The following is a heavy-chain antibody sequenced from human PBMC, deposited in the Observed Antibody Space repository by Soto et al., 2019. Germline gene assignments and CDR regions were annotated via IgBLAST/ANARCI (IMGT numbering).Heavy chain of an antibody. Sequence: EVQLLESGGGLVQPGGSLRLSCAASGFTFSNYAMSWVRQAPGKGLEWVASITGSGVTTYYADSVKGRFTISRDKSKDTQYLQMNGPRPEDTAVFYCAKKKQIPIDDWGQGTLVTVSS. J-gene: IGHJ4*02. CDR3: AKKKQIPIDD. V-gene: IGHV3-23*01. CDR2: ITGSGVTT. CDR1: GFTFSNYA.